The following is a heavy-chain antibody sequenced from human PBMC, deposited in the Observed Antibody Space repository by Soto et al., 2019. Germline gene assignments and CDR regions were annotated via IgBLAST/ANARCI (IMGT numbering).Heavy chain of an antibody. CDR1: GGTFSGYG. CDR2: IIPIFGTI. V-gene: IGHV1-69*01. Sequence: QVQMVQSGAEVKKPGSSLKVSCKASGGTFSGYGISWVRQAPGQGLEWMGGIIPIFGTINYAQKFRDRVTISADEATSTVYMDLRSLRSEDTAIYYCARGRAKAHFYYGMDVWGQGTAVTVSS. J-gene: IGHJ6*02. CDR3: ARGRAKAHFYYGMDV.